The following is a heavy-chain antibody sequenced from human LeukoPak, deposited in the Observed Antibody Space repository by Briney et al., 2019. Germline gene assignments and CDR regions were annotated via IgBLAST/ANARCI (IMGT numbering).Heavy chain of an antibody. D-gene: IGHD6-13*01. Sequence: GGSLRLSCAASGFTFSSYAMSWVRQAPGKGLEWVSAISGSGGSTYYADSVKGRFTISRDNSKNTLYLQMNSLRAEDTAVYYCAKVGAYSSSWYGQYYFDYWAREPWSPSPQ. CDR2: ISGSGGST. V-gene: IGHV3-23*01. CDR1: GFTFSSYA. J-gene: IGHJ4*02. CDR3: AKVGAYSSSWYGQYYFDY.